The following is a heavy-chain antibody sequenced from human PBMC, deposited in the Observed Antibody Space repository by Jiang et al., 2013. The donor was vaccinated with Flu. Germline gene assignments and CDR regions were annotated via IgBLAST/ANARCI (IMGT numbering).Heavy chain of an antibody. CDR1: GYYFITYA. CDR2: INADNGDT. D-gene: IGHD1/OR15-1a*01. V-gene: IGHV1-3*01. CDR3: ARENIGLGDFVY. J-gene: IGHJ4*02. Sequence: GAEVKKSGASVRVSCKASGYYFITYAMHWVRQAAGQRLEWMGWINADNGDTKYSQKFQGRVTITRDTSASIAYMELSSLTSEDTAVYYCARENIGLGDFVYWGQGSLVTVSS.